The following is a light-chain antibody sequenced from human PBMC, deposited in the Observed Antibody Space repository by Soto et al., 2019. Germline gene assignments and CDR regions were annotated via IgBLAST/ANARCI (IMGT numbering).Light chain of an antibody. Sequence: DIQMTQSPSTLSASVGDRVSITCRARQGINRWLAWYQQKPGKAPKLLIYRASSLESGVPSRFSGSGSGTEFTFTISSLQPDDSATYYCQQYKTYMYTFAQGTKLEIK. CDR2: RAS. CDR3: QQYKTYMYT. CDR1: QGINRW. J-gene: IGKJ2*01. V-gene: IGKV1-5*03.